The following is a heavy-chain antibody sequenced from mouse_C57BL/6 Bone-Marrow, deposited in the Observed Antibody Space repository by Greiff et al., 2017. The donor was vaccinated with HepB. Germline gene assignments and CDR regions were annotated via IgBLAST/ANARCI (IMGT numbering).Heavy chain of an antibody. CDR1: GYTFTDYY. V-gene: IGHV1-26*01. J-gene: IGHJ2*01. CDR2: INPNNGGT. D-gene: IGHD2-5*01. Sequence: EVQLQQSGPELVKPGASVKISCKASGYTFTDYYMNWVKQSHGKSLEWIGDINPNNGGTSYNQKLKGKATVTVDKSSSTAYMELRSLTSEDSAVYYCARDGYSNYPFDYWGQGTTLTVSS. CDR3: ARDGYSNYPFDY.